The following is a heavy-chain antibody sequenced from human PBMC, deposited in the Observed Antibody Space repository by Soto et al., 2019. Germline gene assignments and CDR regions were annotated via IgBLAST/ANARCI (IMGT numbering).Heavy chain of an antibody. CDR2: ISSNSETT. CDR3: AKDMKWGGMTTIHYFDS. D-gene: IGHD4-17*01. Sequence: EMQLVESGGGLVQPGRSLRLSCVGSGFIADDYAMHWVRQPPGTGLEWVSGISSNSETTNYADSVKGRFTISRDNAKNSLFLQMNSLRPEDTALYYCAKDMKWGGMTTIHYFDSWGQGTLVTVSS. V-gene: IGHV3-9*02. J-gene: IGHJ4*02. CDR1: GFIADDYA.